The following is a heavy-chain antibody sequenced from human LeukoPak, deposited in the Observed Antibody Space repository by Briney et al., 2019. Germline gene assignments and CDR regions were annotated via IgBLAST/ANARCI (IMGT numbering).Heavy chain of an antibody. CDR3: ARDLLIVTTITSYYYYGMDV. J-gene: IGHJ6*02. Sequence: GASVKVSCKASGYTFTGYYMHWVRQAPGQGLEWTGWINPNSGGTNYAQKFQGRVTMTRDTSISTAYMELSRLRSDDTAVYYCARDLLIVTTITSYYYYGMDVWGQGTTVTVSS. V-gene: IGHV1-2*02. CDR2: INPNSGGT. D-gene: IGHD5-12*01. CDR1: GYTFTGYY.